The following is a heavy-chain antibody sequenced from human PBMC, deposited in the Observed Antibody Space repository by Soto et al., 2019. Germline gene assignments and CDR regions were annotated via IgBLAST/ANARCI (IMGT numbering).Heavy chain of an antibody. CDR2: IWYDGSNK. J-gene: IGHJ1*01. D-gene: IGHD6-13*01. CDR3: ARGDGLIAAAEYFQH. Sequence: QVQLVESGGGVVQPGRSLRLSCAASGFTFSSYGMHWVRQAPGKGLEWVAVIWYDGSNKYYADSVKGRFTISRDNSKNTLYLQMNSLRAEDTAVYYCARGDGLIAAAEYFQHWGQGTLVTVSS. CDR1: GFTFSSYG. V-gene: IGHV3-33*01.